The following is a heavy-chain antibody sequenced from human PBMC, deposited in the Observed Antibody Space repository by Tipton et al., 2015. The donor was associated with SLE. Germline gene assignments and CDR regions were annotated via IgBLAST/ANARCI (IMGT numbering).Heavy chain of an antibody. CDR2: FYDSGST. D-gene: IGHD7-27*01. CDR1: NGSISSFF. V-gene: IGHV4-59*01. Sequence: GLVKPSETLSLKCTVSNGSISSFFWSWIRQPPGKGLEWIGNFYDSGSTNYNPSLKSRLTISVDTSKNQFSLQLSSVTAADTAVYFCARDTGVDIDYWGQGTLVTVSS. CDR3: ARDTGVDIDY. J-gene: IGHJ4*02.